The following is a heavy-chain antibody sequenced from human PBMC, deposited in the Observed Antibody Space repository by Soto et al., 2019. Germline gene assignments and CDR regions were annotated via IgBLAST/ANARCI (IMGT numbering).Heavy chain of an antibody. D-gene: IGHD3-22*01. CDR1: GYTFTSYG. J-gene: IGHJ6*02. V-gene: IGHV1-18*01. CDR3: ARDLTYDSSGYVYYYYGMDV. CDR2: ISAYNGNT. Sequence: RASVKVSCKASGYTFTSYGISWVRQAPGQGLEWMGWISAYNGNTNYAQKLQGRVTMTTDTSTSTAYMELRSLRSDDTAVYYCARDLTYDSSGYVYYYYGMDVWGQGTTVTVSS.